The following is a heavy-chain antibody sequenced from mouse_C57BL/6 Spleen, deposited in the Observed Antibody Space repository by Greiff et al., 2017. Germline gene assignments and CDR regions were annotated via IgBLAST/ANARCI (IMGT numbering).Heavy chain of an antibody. CDR1: GFTFSDYG. Sequence: EVQRVESGGGLVQPGGSLKLSCAASGFTFSDYGMAWVRQAPRKGPEWVAFISNLAYSIYYADTVTGRFTISRENAKNTLYLEMSSLRSEDTAMYYCARHEGSSYRYFDVWGTGTTVTVSS. V-gene: IGHV5-15*01. CDR3: ARHEGSSYRYFDV. CDR2: ISNLAYSI. J-gene: IGHJ1*03. D-gene: IGHD1-1*01.